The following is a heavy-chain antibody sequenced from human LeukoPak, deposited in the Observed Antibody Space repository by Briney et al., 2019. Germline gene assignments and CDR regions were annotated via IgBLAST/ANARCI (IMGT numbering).Heavy chain of an antibody. D-gene: IGHD6-13*01. J-gene: IGHJ5*02. CDR2: INHSGST. V-gene: IGHV4-39*02. Sequence: SETLSLTCTVSGGSISSSSYYWSWIRQPPGKGLEWIGEINHSGSTNYNPSLKSRVTISVDTSKNHFSLRLSSVTAADTAVYYCARGDVSFQLRAAAVASNWFDPWGQGTLVTVSS. CDR3: ARGDVSFQLRAAAVASNWFDP. CDR1: GGSISSSSYY.